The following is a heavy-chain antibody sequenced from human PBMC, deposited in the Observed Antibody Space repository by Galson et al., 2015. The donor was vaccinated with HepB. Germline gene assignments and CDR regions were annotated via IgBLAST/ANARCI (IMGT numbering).Heavy chain of an antibody. CDR3: AKDREEYQLICRDVFHV. CDR2: IIGNGDSI. V-gene: IGHV3-23*01. Sequence: SLRLSCAASGFTFRNYAMTWVRQAPGKGLEWVSTIIGNGDSIYYADAVKGRFTISRDNSKNTLYLQMNSLSAEDTAVYYCAKDREEYQLICRDVFHVWGPGTLVIVSS. J-gene: IGHJ3*01. CDR1: GFTFRNYA. D-gene: IGHD2-2*01.